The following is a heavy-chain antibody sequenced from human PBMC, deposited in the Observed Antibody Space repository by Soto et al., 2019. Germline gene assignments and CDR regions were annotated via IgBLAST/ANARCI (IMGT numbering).Heavy chain of an antibody. D-gene: IGHD3-22*01. CDR1: RGTFTNYA. J-gene: IGHJ4*02. V-gene: IGHV1-69*01. CDR2: IMPFFGSG. Sequence: QVYLVQSGAEVKKPGSSVKVSCKGLRGTFTNYAFSWVRQAPGQGLEWMGGIMPFFGSGNYAQKFQGRINITADESTSSVYLELTSLRSEDTAVYYCARDRAGYYSHFVYWGQGTLVTVSS. CDR3: ARDRAGYYSHFVY.